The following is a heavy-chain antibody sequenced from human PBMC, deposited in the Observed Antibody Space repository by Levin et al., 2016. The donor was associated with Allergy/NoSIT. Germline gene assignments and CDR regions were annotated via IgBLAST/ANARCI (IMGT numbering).Heavy chain of an antibody. CDR2: IDPSDSYT. V-gene: IGHV5-10-1*01. D-gene: IGHD6-6*01. CDR1: GYSFTSYW. Sequence: GESLKISCKGSGYSFTSYWISWVRQMPGKGLEWMGRIDPSDSYTNYSPSFQGHVTISADKSISTAYLQWSSLKASDTAMYYCARHGREIAARLGSDYWGQGTLVTVSS. CDR3: ARHGREIAARLGSDY. J-gene: IGHJ4*02.